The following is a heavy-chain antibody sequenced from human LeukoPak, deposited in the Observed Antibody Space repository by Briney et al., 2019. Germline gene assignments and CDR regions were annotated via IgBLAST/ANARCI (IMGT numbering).Heavy chain of an antibody. V-gene: IGHV4-61*02. J-gene: IGHJ6*02. Sequence: SQTLSLTCTVSGGSISSGSYYWSWIRQPAGKGLEWTGRIYTSGSTNYNPSLKSRVTISVDTSRNQFSLKLSSVTAADTAVYYCARDGHNWNDDGMDVWGQGTTVTVSS. CDR1: GGSISSGSYY. D-gene: IGHD1-20*01. CDR2: IYTSGST. CDR3: ARDGHNWNDDGMDV.